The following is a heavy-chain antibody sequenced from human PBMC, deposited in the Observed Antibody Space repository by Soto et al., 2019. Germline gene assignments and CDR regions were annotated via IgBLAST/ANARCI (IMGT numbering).Heavy chain of an antibody. Sequence: GASVMVSCKASGAASDTYTVRWVRQAPGQGLEWMGWINIGDGVSKTSQEFQDTVSITRDRPASTFYLELSNLRFEDSAIYYCARRGSSYSFDIWGQGTMVTVSS. CDR1: GAASDTYT. J-gene: IGHJ3*02. CDR2: INIGDGVS. CDR3: ARRGSSYSFDI. V-gene: IGHV1-3*04. D-gene: IGHD3-10*01.